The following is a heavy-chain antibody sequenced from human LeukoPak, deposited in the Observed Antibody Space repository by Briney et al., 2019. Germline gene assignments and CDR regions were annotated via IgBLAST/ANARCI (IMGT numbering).Heavy chain of an antibody. Sequence: SETLSLTCTVSGGSISSGDNYWSWIRQPPGKGLEWVGYIYYSGSTYYNPSIKSRVTISVDTSKNQFSLKLSSMSAADTAVYYCARGDLYSSSWYNWGQGTLVTVSS. CDR2: IYYSGST. CDR1: GGSISSGDNY. J-gene: IGHJ4*02. CDR3: ARGDLYSSSWYN. D-gene: IGHD6-13*01. V-gene: IGHV4-30-4*08.